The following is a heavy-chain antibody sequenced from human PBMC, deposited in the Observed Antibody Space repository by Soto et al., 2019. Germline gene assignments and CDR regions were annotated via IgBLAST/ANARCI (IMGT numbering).Heavy chain of an antibody. J-gene: IGHJ4*02. CDR1: GGSFSGYY. CDR2: INHSGST. Sequence: QVQLQQWGAGLLKPSETLSLTCAVYGGSFSGYYWSWIRQPPGKGLEWIGEINHSGSTNYNPSLKSRATISVDTSKNQFSLKLSSVTAADTAVYYCARGRYYDILTGYSVVYFDYWGQGTLVTVSS. D-gene: IGHD3-9*01. CDR3: ARGRYYDILTGYSVVYFDY. V-gene: IGHV4-34*01.